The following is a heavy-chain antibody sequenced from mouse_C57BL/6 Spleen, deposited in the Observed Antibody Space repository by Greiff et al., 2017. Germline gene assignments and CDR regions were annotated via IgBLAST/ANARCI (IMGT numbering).Heavy chain of an antibody. CDR1: GYTFTSYW. Sequence: QVQLQQPGAELVKPGASVKLSCKASGYTFTSYWMHWVKQRPGQGLEWIGMIHPNSGSTNYNEKFKSKATLTVDKSSSTAYMQLSSLTSEDSAVYYCARSDGGTVVAPDYWGQGTTLTVSS. D-gene: IGHD1-1*01. CDR3: ARSDGGTVVAPDY. CDR2: IHPNSGST. V-gene: IGHV1-64*01. J-gene: IGHJ2*01.